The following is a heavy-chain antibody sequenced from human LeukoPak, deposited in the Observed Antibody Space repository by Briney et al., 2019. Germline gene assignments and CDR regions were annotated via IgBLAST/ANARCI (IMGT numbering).Heavy chain of an antibody. V-gene: IGHV1-58*01. CDR3: ATSKNANYYS. CDR2: IVVGSGNT. D-gene: IGHD4/OR15-4a*01. J-gene: IGHJ4*02. Sequence: ASVKVSCKASGFNFITFAVQWLRQTRGQRPEWIGWIVVGSGNTKYAQKFQERVTITRDLSTDTAYMELSSLRSEDAAMYYCATSKNANYYSWGQGTMVTVSS. CDR1: GFNFITFA.